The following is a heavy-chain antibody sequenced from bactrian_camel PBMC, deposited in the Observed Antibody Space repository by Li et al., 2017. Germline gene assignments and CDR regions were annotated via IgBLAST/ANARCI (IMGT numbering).Heavy chain of an antibody. CDR2: IDSRGGT. J-gene: IGHJ4*01. CDR1: RQYTYPGFC. D-gene: IGHD3*01. V-gene: IGHV3S1*01. CDR3: ATDGGYGWSASNY. Sequence: HVQLVESGGGLVEPGGSLRLSCANSRQYTYPGFCMGWFRQAPGKEREGIAVIDSRGGTAYADSATGRFTISQDNAKNTLYLQMNSLKSEDTALYYCATDGGYGWSASNYWGQGTQVTVS.